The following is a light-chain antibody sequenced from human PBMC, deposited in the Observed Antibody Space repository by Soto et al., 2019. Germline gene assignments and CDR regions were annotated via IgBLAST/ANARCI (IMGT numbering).Light chain of an antibody. V-gene: IGKV3-11*01. CDR3: QIRNRWPLA. J-gene: IGKJ4*01. CDR1: RSFASSY. Sequence: PGERAALSCRASRSFASSYLGWYQQKPGQAPRLLIYDASNRATGSSARFSGSGFGTDFTLTISSLEPEDFAVYYCQIRNRWPLAFGGGTKVDIK. CDR2: DAS.